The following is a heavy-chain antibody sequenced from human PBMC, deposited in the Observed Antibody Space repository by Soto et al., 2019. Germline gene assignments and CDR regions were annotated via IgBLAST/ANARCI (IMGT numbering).Heavy chain of an antibody. V-gene: IGHV5-10-1*01. CDR1: GYTFTTYW. CDR3: ACPRQDYFDWSYDY. Sequence: GESLRISCQGSGYTFTTYWITWVRQMPGRGLEWMGRIDPSDSYTNYSPSFQGHVTISADKSTNTAYLEWRSLKASDSAIYYGACPRQDYFDWSYDYWGHVXLVTVSS. D-gene: IGHD3-9*01. CDR2: IDPSDSYT. J-gene: IGHJ4*01.